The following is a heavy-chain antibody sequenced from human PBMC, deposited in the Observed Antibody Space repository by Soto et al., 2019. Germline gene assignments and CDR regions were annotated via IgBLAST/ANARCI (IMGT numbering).Heavy chain of an antibody. Sequence: GGSLRLSCAASGFTFSSYAMSWVRQAPGKGLEWVSAISGSGGSTYYADSVKGRFTISRDNSKNTLYLQMNSLRAEDTAVYYCAKDFPSTLCFGDLLYYYYGMDFWGQGTTVTVSS. J-gene: IGHJ6*02. V-gene: IGHV3-23*01. CDR2: ISGSGGST. CDR3: AKDFPSTLCFGDLLYYYYGMDF. CDR1: GFTFSSYA. D-gene: IGHD3-10*01.